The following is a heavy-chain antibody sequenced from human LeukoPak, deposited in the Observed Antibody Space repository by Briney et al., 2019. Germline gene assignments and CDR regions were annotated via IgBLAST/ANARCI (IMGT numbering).Heavy chain of an antibody. CDR3: ARDSSGWIGYFDY. D-gene: IGHD6-19*01. Sequence: SETLSLTCVVSGYSISSGYYWGWIRQPPGTGLEWIGSIYHSGSTYYNPSLKSRVTISVDMSKSQFSLKLSSVTAADTAVYYCARDSSGWIGYFDYWGQGTLVTVSS. V-gene: IGHV4-38-2*02. J-gene: IGHJ4*02. CDR1: GYSISSGYY. CDR2: IYHSGST.